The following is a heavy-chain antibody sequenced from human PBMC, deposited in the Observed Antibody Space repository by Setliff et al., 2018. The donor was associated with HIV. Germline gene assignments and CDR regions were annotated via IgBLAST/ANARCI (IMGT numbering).Heavy chain of an antibody. Sequence: PSETLSLTCTVSGDSISNYNWSWVRQPPGKGLEWIGYIYTTGSTNYNPSLKSRVTMSVDTSKNQFSLRLSSVTAADTAEYCCARLRITMLVMFNDFDYWGQGTLVTVSS. CDR1: GDSISNYN. D-gene: IGHD3-22*01. CDR3: ARLRITMLVMFNDFDY. V-gene: IGHV4-4*09. J-gene: IGHJ4*02. CDR2: IYTTGST.